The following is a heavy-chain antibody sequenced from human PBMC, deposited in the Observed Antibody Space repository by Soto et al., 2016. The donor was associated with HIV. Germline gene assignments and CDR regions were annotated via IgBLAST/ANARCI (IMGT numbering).Heavy chain of an antibody. D-gene: IGHD2-15*01. J-gene: IGHJ6*02. Sequence: QVQLVQTGAEVKKPGASVKVSCKASGYIFTAYYIHWVRQAPGQGLEWVGWINPNSGETNYAQKFEGRVTMTSITSITTAYMDLYRLRSDDTAIYYCAREHYGGNANYYYAMDTWGQGTTVTVSS. V-gene: IGHV1-2*02. CDR3: AREHYGGNANYYYAMDT. CDR1: GYIFTAYY. CDR2: INPNSGET.